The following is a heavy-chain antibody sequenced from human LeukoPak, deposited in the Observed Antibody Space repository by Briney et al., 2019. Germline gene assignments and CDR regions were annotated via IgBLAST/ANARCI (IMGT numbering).Heavy chain of an antibody. Sequence: KLGESLQISCQGSGYSFTSYWIGWVRQVPGKGLEWMGIIYPGDSDTRYSPSFQGQVTISADKFISTAYLQWSSLKASDTAMYYCARGYGSGASCYRRGCYFDYWGQGTLVTVSS. D-gene: IGHD2-2*02. CDR2: IYPGDSDT. J-gene: IGHJ4*02. V-gene: IGHV5-51*01. CDR3: ARGYGSGASCYRRGCYFDY. CDR1: GYSFTSYW.